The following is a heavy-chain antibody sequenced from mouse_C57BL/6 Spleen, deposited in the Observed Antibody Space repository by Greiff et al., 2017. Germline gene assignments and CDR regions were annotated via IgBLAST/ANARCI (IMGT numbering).Heavy chain of an antibody. CDR3: ARYRLDGSSYDWYFDV. D-gene: IGHD1-1*01. CDR1: GYTFTDHT. CDR2: IYPRDGST. Sequence: QVQLQQSDAELVKPGASVKISCKVSGYTFTDHTIPWMKQRPEQGLEWIGYIYPRDGSTKYNEKFKGKATLTGDKSSSTAYMQLNSLTSEDSAVYFCARYRLDGSSYDWYFDVWGTGTTVTVSS. V-gene: IGHV1-78*01. J-gene: IGHJ1*03.